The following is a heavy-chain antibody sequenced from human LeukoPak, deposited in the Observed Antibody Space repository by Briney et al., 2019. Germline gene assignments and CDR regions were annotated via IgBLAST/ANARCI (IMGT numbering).Heavy chain of an antibody. J-gene: IGHJ4*02. CDR2: IFYSGRT. CDR3: GRARDQQRWLPTGQFDY. CDR1: GRSISTYY. Sequence: PSETLSLTCTVCGRSISTYYWSWIRQPPGKGLEWIGYIFYSGRTKYNRSLKSRVTTSIDTSRNQFSLKLSSVTAADTAVYYCGRARDQQRWLPTGQFDYWGQGTLVTVSS. D-gene: IGHD5-24*01. V-gene: IGHV4-59*01.